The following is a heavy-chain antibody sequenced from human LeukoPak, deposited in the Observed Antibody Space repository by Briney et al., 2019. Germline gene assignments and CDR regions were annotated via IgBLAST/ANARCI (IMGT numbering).Heavy chain of an antibody. CDR3: ARHYYDRPLLDY. Sequence: SETLSLTCTVSGGSISGYYWSWIRQPPGKGLEWIGYIYYSGSTNYNPSLKSRVTISVDTSKNQFSLKLSSVTAADTAVYYCARHYYDRPLLDYWGQGTLATVSS. CDR1: GGSISGYY. J-gene: IGHJ4*02. D-gene: IGHD3-22*01. CDR2: IYYSGST. V-gene: IGHV4-59*08.